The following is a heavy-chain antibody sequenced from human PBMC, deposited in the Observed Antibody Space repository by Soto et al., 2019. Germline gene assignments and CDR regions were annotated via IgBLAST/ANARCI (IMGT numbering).Heavy chain of an antibody. D-gene: IGHD5-18*01. CDR3: ASPSGYGYQNQITPTYFDY. J-gene: IGHJ4*02. V-gene: IGHV3-73*01. CDR2: IRSKANSYAT. Sequence: QPGGSLRLSCAASGFAVSGSAVHWVRQASGIGLEWVGRIRSKANSYATAYGASVKGRFTISRDDSKNTAYLQMNSLRAEDTAVYYCASPSGYGYQNQITPTYFDYWGQGTLVTVSS. CDR1: GFAVSGSA.